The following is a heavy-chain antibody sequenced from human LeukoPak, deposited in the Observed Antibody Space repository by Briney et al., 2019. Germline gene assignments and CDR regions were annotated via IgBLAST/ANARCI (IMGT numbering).Heavy chain of an antibody. Sequence: SETLSLTCTVSGGSITSSSYYWGWIRQPPGKGLEWIGTIYYSGSTYYNPSLKSRVTISVDTSRDQFSLKLSSVTAADTAVYYCARQVLPHIAVAGKTSFDFWGQGTLVTVSS. CDR1: GGSITSSSYY. J-gene: IGHJ4*02. CDR3: ARQVLPHIAVAGKTSFDF. V-gene: IGHV4-39*01. D-gene: IGHD6-19*01. CDR2: IYYSGST.